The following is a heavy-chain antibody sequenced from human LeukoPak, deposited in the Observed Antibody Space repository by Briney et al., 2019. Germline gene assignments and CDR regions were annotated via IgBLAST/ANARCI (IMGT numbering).Heavy chain of an antibody. CDR2: IYYSGST. V-gene: IGHV4-59*01. Sequence: PSETLSLTCTVSGGSISSYYWSWIRQPPGKGLEWIGYIYYSGSTNYNPSLKSRVTISVDTSKNQFSLKLSSVTAADTAVYHCAISTYYDFWSGYPLDYWGQGTLVTVSS. J-gene: IGHJ4*02. D-gene: IGHD3-3*01. CDR1: GGSISSYY. CDR3: AISTYYDFWSGYPLDY.